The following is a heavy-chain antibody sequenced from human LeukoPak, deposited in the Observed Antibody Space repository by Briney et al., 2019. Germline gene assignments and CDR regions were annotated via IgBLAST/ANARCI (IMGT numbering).Heavy chain of an antibody. CDR2: IYYSGST. D-gene: IGHD3/OR15-3a*01. J-gene: IGHJ3*02. CDR3: ARVGGGLVTPFDI. Sequence: PSETLSLTCTVSGGSISSSSYYWGWIRQPPGKGLEWIGSIYYSGSTYYNPSLKSRVTISVDTSKNQFSLKLTSVTAADTAVYYCARVGGGLVTPFDIWGQGTMVTVSS. CDR1: GGSISSSSYY. V-gene: IGHV4-39*07.